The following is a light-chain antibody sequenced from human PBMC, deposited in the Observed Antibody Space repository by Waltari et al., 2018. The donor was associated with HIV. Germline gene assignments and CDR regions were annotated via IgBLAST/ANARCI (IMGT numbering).Light chain of an antibody. CDR3: QAWDSSTYVV. V-gene: IGLV3-1*01. J-gene: IGLJ3*02. CDR1: ESGDKY. Sequence: SYHLTQPPSVTVSPGQTATLTCSGVESGDKYTCWYQQRPGQSPVLVLSQNTKRPSGIPDRFSGSASGNTATLTISGTQAVDEADYYCQAWDSSTYVVFGGGTKLTVL. CDR2: QNT.